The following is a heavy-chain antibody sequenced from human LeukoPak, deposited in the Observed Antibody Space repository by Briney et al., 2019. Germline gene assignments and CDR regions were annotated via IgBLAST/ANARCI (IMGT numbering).Heavy chain of an antibody. D-gene: IGHD3-10*01. V-gene: IGHV4-59*12. CDR1: GASIRDYY. Sequence: SETLSLTCTVAGASIRDYYWSWIRQPPGKGLEWIGYIYYSGSTNYNPSLKSRVTMSVDTSKNQFSLKLSSVTAADTAVYYCARDQYYYGSGSYGLDYWGQGTLVTVSS. CDR3: ARDQYYYGSGSYGLDY. CDR2: IYYSGST. J-gene: IGHJ4*02.